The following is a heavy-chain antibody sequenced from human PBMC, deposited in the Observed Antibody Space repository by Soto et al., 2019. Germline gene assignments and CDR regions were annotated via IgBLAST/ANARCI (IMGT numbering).Heavy chain of an antibody. Sequence: VKVSCKASGFTFTRYYMRWVRQAPGQGLEWMGIINPSGDSTTYAQKFQGRVTMSRDTSTSTVYMELSSLRSGDTAVYYCARSHSYSTSWYDYWGQGTLVTVSS. D-gene: IGHD6-13*01. CDR3: ARSHSYSTSWYDY. CDR2: INPSGDST. CDR1: GFTFTRYY. V-gene: IGHV1-46*01. J-gene: IGHJ4*02.